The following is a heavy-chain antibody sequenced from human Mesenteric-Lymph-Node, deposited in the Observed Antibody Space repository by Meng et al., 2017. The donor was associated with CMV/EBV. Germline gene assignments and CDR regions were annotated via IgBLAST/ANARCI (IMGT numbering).Heavy chain of an antibody. CDR3: ARGRMTAVVTPRYY. J-gene: IGHJ4*02. CDR1: GFTFSSYS. V-gene: IGHV3-21*01. Sequence: GESLKISCAASGFTFSSYSMNWVRQAPGKGLEWVSSISSSSSYIYYADSVKGRFTISRDNAKNSLYLQMNSLRAEDTAFYYCARGRMTAVVTPRYYWGQGTLVTVSS. D-gene: IGHD4-23*01. CDR2: ISSSSSYI.